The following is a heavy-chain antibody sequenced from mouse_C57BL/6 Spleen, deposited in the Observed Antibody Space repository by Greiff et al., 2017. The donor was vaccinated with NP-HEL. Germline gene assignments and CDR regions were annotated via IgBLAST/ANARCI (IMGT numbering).Heavy chain of an antibody. D-gene: IGHD4-1*02. J-gene: IGHJ3*01. CDR1: GFSFSSYA. Sequence: EVKLMESGGGLVKPGGSLTLSCAASGFSFSSYAMSWVRQTPVQRLEWVATISDGGSYTYYPDNVTGRFTISRDNAKNHLYLQMNHLKTEDTALYCCASSTGTGFAYWGQGTLVTVSA. V-gene: IGHV5-4*03. CDR3: ASSTGTGFAY. CDR2: ISDGGSYT.